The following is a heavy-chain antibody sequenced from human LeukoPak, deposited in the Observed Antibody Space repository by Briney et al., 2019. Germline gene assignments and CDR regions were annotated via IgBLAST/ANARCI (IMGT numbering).Heavy chain of an antibody. Sequence: GGSLRLSCSASGRTFTEHYMHWIRQAPGKGLEWVSCIGGTAGNTYYADSVKGRFTISRDNAKNSLYLQVNSLRAEDTAVYYCAREWSAFDIWGQGTMVTVSS. CDR2: IGGTAGNT. J-gene: IGHJ3*02. D-gene: IGHD2-8*01. V-gene: IGHV3-11*04. CDR3: AREWSAFDI. CDR1: GRTFTEHY.